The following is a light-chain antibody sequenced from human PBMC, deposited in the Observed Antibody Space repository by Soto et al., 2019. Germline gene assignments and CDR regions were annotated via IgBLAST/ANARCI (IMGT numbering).Light chain of an antibody. CDR1: QSVSSN. V-gene: IGKV3-15*01. J-gene: IGKJ2*01. CDR3: QQYNNWPPYT. Sequence: EIVMTQSPATLSVSPGERATLSCRASQSVSSNLAWNQQKPGQAPRLLIYGASTRATGIPARFSGSGSGTESTLTISSLQSEDFAVYYCQQYNNWPPYTFGQGTKLEIK. CDR2: GAS.